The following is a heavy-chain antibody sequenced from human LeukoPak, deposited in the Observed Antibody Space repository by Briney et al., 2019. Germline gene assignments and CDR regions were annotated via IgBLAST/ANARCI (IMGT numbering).Heavy chain of an antibody. Sequence: PGGSLRLSCAASVFTFSSYGMSWVRQAPGKGLEWVATISGSAYNTYYADSVKGRFTISRDNSANTVFLHMSSLRAEDTALYYCAKHSGSYFIYYVDSWGQGTLVTVSS. V-gene: IGHV3-23*01. J-gene: IGHJ4*02. CDR1: VFTFSSYG. CDR3: AKHSGSYFIYYVDS. CDR2: ISGSAYNT. D-gene: IGHD1-26*01.